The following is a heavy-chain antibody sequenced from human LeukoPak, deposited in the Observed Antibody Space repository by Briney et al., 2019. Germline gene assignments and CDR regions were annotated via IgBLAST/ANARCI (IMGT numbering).Heavy chain of an antibody. D-gene: IGHD3-10*01. J-gene: IGHJ5*02. Sequence: PGGSLRLSCAASGFTFSDYYMSWIRQAPGKGLEWVSYISSSGSTIYYADSVKGRFTISRDNAKNSLYLQMNSLRAEDTAVYYCAKDKGFGELLFRWFDPWGQGTLVTVSS. CDR3: AKDKGFGELLFRWFDP. V-gene: IGHV3-11*01. CDR2: ISSSGSTI. CDR1: GFTFSDYY.